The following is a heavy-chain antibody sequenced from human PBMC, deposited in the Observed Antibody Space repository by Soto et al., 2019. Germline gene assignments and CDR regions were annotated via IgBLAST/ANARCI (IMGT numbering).Heavy chain of an antibody. CDR2: ISGSGGST. Sequence: EVQLLESGGGLVQPGGSLRLSCAASGFTFSSYAMTWVRQAPGKGLEWVSGISGSGGSTYYADSVKGRFTFSRDNSKNTLYLQMNSLRAEDTALYYCAKAQYSGYEFSLNLDSWRQGTLVTVSS. CDR3: AKAQYSGYEFSLNLDS. J-gene: IGHJ4*02. CDR1: GFTFSSYA. D-gene: IGHD5-12*01. V-gene: IGHV3-23*01.